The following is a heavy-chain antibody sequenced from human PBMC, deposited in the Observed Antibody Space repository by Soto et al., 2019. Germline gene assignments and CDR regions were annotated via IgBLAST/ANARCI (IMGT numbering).Heavy chain of an antibody. J-gene: IGHJ2*01. D-gene: IGHD2-2*01. CDR2: ISGSGGST. CDR1: GFTFSSYA. Sequence: VQLVESGGGLVQPGGSLRLSCAASGFTFSSYAMSWVRQAPGKGLEWVSAISGSGGSTYYADSVKGRFTISRDNSKNTLYLQMNSLRAEDTAVYYCARRGVVVVPAAMRESYWYFDLWGRGTLVTVSS. V-gene: IGHV3-23*04. CDR3: ARRGVVVVPAAMRESYWYFDL.